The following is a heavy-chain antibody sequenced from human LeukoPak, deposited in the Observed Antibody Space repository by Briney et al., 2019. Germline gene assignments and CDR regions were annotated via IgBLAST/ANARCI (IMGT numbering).Heavy chain of an antibody. CDR3: SGYDYGMDV. Sequence: GGSLRLSCEASVLTFSDSAIHWVRQAPGKGLEWVGRIRNRANNYATVYSASVEGRSSMSRDDPKNTAYLQMNSLKTEDTAIYYCSGYDYGMDVWGQGTTVTASS. J-gene: IGHJ6*02. CDR2: IRNRANNYAT. CDR1: VLTFSDSA. V-gene: IGHV3-73*01.